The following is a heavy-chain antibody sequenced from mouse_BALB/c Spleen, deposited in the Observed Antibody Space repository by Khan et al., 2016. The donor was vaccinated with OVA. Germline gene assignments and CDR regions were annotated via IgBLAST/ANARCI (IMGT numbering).Heavy chain of an antibody. D-gene: IGHD2-14*01. J-gene: IGHJ4*01. CDR3: ARGGAAFYRNDGGAMDS. V-gene: IGHV9-4*02. Sequence: QIQLVQSGPELKKPGETVRISCKASGYTFTTAGMQWVQKMPGKGLKWIGWINTHSGVPKYAEDFKGRFVFSLETSASTAYLQITNLKNEDTATDFCARGGAAFYRNDGGAMDSWGQGTSVTVSS. CDR1: GYTFTTAG. CDR2: INTHSGVP.